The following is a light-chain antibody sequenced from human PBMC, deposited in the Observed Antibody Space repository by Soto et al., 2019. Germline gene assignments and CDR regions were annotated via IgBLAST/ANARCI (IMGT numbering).Light chain of an antibody. CDR1: QSVSSN. CDR3: QQYNNWPWT. CDR2: DAS. V-gene: IGKV3-15*01. J-gene: IGKJ1*01. Sequence: EIVMTQSPATLSVSPGERATLSCRASQSVSSNLAWYQRQPGQAPRLLIYDASTRATGIPARFSGSGSGAEFTLTISSLQSEDFAIYYCQQYNNWPWTFGQGTKVDIK.